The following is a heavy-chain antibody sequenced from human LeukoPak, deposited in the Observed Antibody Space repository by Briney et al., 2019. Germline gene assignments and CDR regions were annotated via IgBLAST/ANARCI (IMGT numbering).Heavy chain of an antibody. J-gene: IGHJ3*02. CDR3: ASSPTDVSAFDI. D-gene: IGHD3-10*02. Sequence: SETLSLTCTVSGGSISSYYWSWIRQPPGKGLEWIGYIYYSGSTNYNPSLKSRVTMSVDTSKNQFSLKLSSVTAADTAVYYCASSPTDVSAFDIWGQGTMVTVSS. CDR1: GGSISSYY. CDR2: IYYSGST. V-gene: IGHV4-59*01.